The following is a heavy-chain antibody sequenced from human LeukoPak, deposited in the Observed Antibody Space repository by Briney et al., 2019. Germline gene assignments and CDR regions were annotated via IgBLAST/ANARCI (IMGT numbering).Heavy chain of an antibody. Sequence: ASVKVSCKVSGYTLTELSMHWVRQAPGKGLEWMGGFDPEDGETIYAQKFQGRVTMTEDTSTDIAYMEVSSLRSEDTAVYYCATPHRFAYQLPFDYWGQGTLVTVSS. V-gene: IGHV1-24*01. CDR1: GYTLTELS. D-gene: IGHD2-2*01. CDR3: ATPHRFAYQLPFDY. CDR2: FDPEDGET. J-gene: IGHJ4*02.